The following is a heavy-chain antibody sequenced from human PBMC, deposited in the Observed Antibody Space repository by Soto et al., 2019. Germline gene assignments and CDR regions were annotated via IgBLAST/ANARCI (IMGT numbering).Heavy chain of an antibody. Sequence: EVQLLESGGGLVQPGGSLRLSCAASGFTFSSYAMNWVRQAPGMGLEWVSTISGRGSNTYYADSVKGRFTISRDNSKNTLDLQMNSPRGEDTAVNYCVKDPGLRGGGWFDPWGQGTLVTVSS. D-gene: IGHD4-17*01. CDR2: ISGRGSNT. CDR3: VKDPGLRGGGWFDP. CDR1: GFTFSSYA. J-gene: IGHJ5*02. V-gene: IGHV3-23*01.